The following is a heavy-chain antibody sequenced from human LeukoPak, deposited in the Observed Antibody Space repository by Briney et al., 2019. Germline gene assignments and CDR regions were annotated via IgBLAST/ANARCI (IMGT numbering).Heavy chain of an antibody. CDR3: ARVPSSGWYGFFDY. Sequence: SETLSLTCTVSGGSISSYYRSWIRQPPGKGLEWIGYIYYSGSTNYNPSLKSRVTISVDTSKNQFSLKLSSVTAADTAVYYCARVPSSGWYGFFDYWGQGTLVTVSS. CDR1: GGSISSYY. V-gene: IGHV4-59*08. D-gene: IGHD6-19*01. J-gene: IGHJ4*02. CDR2: IYYSGST.